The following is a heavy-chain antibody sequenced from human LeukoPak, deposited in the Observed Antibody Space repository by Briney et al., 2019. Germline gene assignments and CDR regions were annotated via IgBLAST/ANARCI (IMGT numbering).Heavy chain of an antibody. V-gene: IGHV1-8*01. CDR3: ARGINLGYYYYGMDV. CDR1: GYTFTSYD. J-gene: IGHJ6*02. D-gene: IGHD3-16*01. Sequence: ASVKVSCKASGYTFTSYDINWVRQATGQGLGWMGWMNPNSGNTGYAQKFQGRVTMIRNTSISTAYIELSSLRSEDTAVYYCARGINLGYYYYGMDVWGQGTTVTVSS. CDR2: MNPNSGNT.